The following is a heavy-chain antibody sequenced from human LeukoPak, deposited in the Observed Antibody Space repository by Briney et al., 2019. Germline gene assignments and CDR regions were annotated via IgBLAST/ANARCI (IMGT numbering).Heavy chain of an antibody. Sequence: SETLSLTCAVYGGSFSGYYWSWIRQPPGKGLQWIGEIYHSGSTNYNPSLKRRVTISVDTSKNQFSLKLSSVTAADTAVYYCARDPGYYGSGTRGAFDIWGQGTMVTVSS. J-gene: IGHJ3*02. D-gene: IGHD3-10*01. CDR3: ARDPGYYGSGTRGAFDI. CDR2: IYHSGST. V-gene: IGHV4-34*01. CDR1: GGSFSGYY.